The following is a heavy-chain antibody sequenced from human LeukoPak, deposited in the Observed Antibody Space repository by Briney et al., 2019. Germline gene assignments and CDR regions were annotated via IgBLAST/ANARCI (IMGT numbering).Heavy chain of an antibody. CDR1: GFTFSSYE. CDR3: ARDTGIVGATDY. CDR2: ISSSGSTI. Sequence: GGSLRLSCAASGFTFSSYEMNWVRQAPGKGLEWVSYISSSGSTIYYADSVKGRFTISRDNAKNSLYLQMNSLRAEDTAVYYCARDTGIVGATDYWGQGTLVTVCS. J-gene: IGHJ4*02. V-gene: IGHV3-48*03. D-gene: IGHD1-26*01.